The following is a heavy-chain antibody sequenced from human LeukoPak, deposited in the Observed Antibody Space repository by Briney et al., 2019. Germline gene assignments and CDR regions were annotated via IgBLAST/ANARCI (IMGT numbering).Heavy chain of an antibody. CDR1: GGSIGSYY. V-gene: IGHV4-59*01. CDR3: ARRDCSSASCSFDY. D-gene: IGHD2-2*01. J-gene: IGHJ4*02. CDR2: IYYSGST. Sequence: SETLSLTCTVSGGSIGSYYWSWIRQPPGKGLEWIGYIYYSGSTNYNPSRKSRVTISIDTSKNQFSLKLSSVTAADTAVYYCARRDCSSASCSFDYWGQGTLVTVSS.